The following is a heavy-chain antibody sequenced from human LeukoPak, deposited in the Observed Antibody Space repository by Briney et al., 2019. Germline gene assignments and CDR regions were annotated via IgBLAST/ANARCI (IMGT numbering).Heavy chain of an antibody. CDR3: ARDITGTTPN. V-gene: IGHV1-2*06. D-gene: IGHD1-7*01. CDR1: GYTFIGYY. CDR2: INPNSGGT. J-gene: IGHJ4*02. Sequence: ASVKVSCKASGYTFIGYYTHWVRQAPGQGLEWVGRINPNSGGTNYAQKFQGRVTMTRDTSISTAHMELSRLRSDDTAVYYCARDITGTTPNWGQGTLVTVSS.